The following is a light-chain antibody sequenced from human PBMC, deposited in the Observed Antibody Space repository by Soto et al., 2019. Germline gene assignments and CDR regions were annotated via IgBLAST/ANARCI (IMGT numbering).Light chain of an antibody. CDR2: ATS. CDR1: HRVSSY. Sequence: MVITHSPATLSASPGESSTLSCRASHRVSSYLAWYQQKPGQAPRPLIYATSTRATGIPARFSGSGSGTEFTLTISSLQSEDFAVYYCQQYNNGPPITFGQGTRLEIK. V-gene: IGKV3-15*01. CDR3: QQYNNGPPIT. J-gene: IGKJ5*01.